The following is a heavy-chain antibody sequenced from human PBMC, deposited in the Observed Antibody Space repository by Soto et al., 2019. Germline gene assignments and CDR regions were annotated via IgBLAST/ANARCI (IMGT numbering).Heavy chain of an antibody. V-gene: IGHV1-18*04. Sequence: QVQLVQSGGEVKKPGASVKVSCNTAGYTFNNYGISWVRQAPGQGLEWMGWISAYNGNTNYAQKFQGRVTMTTDTSTSTAYMDLTSLTSDDTAVYYCARDRSTHDYWGQGTLVTVSS. J-gene: IGHJ4*02. D-gene: IGHD1-1*01. CDR1: GYTFNNYG. CDR3: ARDRSTHDY. CDR2: ISAYNGNT.